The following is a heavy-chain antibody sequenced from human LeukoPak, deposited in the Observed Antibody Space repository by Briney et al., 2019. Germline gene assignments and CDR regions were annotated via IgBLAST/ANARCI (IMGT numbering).Heavy chain of an antibody. D-gene: IGHD6-13*01. Sequence: GSLRLSCAASGFTFNNYAMNWVRQAPGKGLEWVSVITGSGGNTYYADSVKGRFTISKDNSKNTVYLQMSSLRVDDTAVYYCAKAASSSWPSYYYGMDVWGQGTTVTVSS. V-gene: IGHV3-23*01. J-gene: IGHJ6*02. CDR2: ITGSGGNT. CDR3: AKAASSSWPSYYYGMDV. CDR1: GFTFNNYA.